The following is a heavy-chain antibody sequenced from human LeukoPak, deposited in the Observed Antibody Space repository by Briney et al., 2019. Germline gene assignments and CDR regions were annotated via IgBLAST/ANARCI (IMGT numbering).Heavy chain of an antibody. CDR1: GGTFSSYA. V-gene: IGHV1-69*13. J-gene: IGHJ3*02. Sequence: SVKVSCKASGGTFSSYAISWVRQAPGQGLEWVGGIIPIFGTANYAQKFQGRVTITADESTSTAYMELSSLRSEDTAVYYCARGLEDYYDSIGPYHDAFDIWGQGTMVTVSS. D-gene: IGHD3-22*01. CDR3: ARGLEDYYDSIGPYHDAFDI. CDR2: IIPIFGTA.